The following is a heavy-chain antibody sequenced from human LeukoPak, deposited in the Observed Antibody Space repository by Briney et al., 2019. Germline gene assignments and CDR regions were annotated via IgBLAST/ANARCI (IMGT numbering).Heavy chain of an antibody. V-gene: IGHV5-51*01. CDR1: GYSFTSYW. CDR3: ARCLDSSGYYDAFDI. Sequence: GGSLQISCKGSGYSFTSYWIGWVRQMPGKGLEWMGIIYPGDSDTRYSPSFQGQVTISADKSISTAYLQWSSLKASDTAMYYCARCLDSSGYYDAFDIWGQGTMVTVSS. D-gene: IGHD3-22*01. CDR2: IYPGDSDT. J-gene: IGHJ3*02.